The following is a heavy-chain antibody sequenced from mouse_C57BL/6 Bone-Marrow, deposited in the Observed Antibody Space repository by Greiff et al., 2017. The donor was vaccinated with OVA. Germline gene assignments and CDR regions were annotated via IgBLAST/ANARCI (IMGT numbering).Heavy chain of an antibody. CDR3: ARSSTKSLYYAMDY. V-gene: IGHV2-6*03. CDR2: IWSDGST. Sequence: VKLMESGPGLVAPSQSLSITCTVSGFSLTSYGVHWVRQPPGKGLEWLVVIWSDGSTTYNSALKSRLSISKDNSKSQVFLKMNSLQTDDTAMYYCARSSTKSLYYAMDYWGQGTSVTVSS. CDR1: GFSLTSYG. D-gene: IGHD1-1*01. J-gene: IGHJ4*01.